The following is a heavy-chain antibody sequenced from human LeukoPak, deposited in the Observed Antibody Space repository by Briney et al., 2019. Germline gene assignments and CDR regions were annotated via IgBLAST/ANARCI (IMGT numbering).Heavy chain of an antibody. J-gene: IGHJ4*02. V-gene: IGHV4-59*01. CDR2: IYYSGST. Sequence: SETLSLTCTVSGGSISSYYWSWIRQPPGKGLEWIGYIYYSGSTNYNPSLKSRVTISVDTSKNQFSLKLSSVTAADTAVYYCARLDWLLLVFDYWGQGTLVTVSS. D-gene: IGHD3-9*01. CDR3: ARLDWLLLVFDY. CDR1: GGSISSYY.